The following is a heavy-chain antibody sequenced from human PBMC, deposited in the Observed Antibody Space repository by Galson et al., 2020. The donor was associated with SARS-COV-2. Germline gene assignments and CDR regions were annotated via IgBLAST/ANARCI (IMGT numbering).Heavy chain of an antibody. Sequence: QLGESLKISCAASGFTFTNYAIHWVRQAPGKGLEWVAVISHDGRIEVYADSVKGRFTISRDNSENMLFLQMDSLRADDTAVYYCARGVSGGASEIWGQGTMVTVSS. CDR2: ISHDGRIE. J-gene: IGHJ3*02. D-gene: IGHD1-26*01. V-gene: IGHV3-30*04. CDR3: ARGVSGGASEI. CDR1: GFTFTNYA.